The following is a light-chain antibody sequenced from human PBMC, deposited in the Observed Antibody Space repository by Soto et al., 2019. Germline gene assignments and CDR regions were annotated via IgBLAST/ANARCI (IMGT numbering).Light chain of an antibody. V-gene: IGKV3-11*01. CDR1: QSVSSY. CDR2: DAS. CDR3: HQRINWPRT. Sequence: VLTQSPATLSLSPGERATLSCRASQSVSSYLAWYQQKPGQAPRLLIYDASNRATGIPARFSGSGSGTDFTLTISSLGPEDSAVYYCHQRINWPRTFGQGTKLEIK. J-gene: IGKJ2*01.